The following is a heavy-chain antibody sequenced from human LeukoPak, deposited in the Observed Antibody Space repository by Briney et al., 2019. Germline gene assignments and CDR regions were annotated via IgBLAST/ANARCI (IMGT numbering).Heavy chain of an antibody. V-gene: IGHV4-4*02. J-gene: IGHJ4*02. CDR2: IYRSGST. Sequence: PSETLSLTCAVSGGSISSSNWWSWVRQPPGKGLEWIGEIYRSGSTNYNPSLKSRVTISVDKSKNQFSLKLSSVTAADTAVYYCARESVHYYDTRGLFDYWGQGTLVTVSS. D-gene: IGHD3-22*01. CDR1: GGSISSSNW. CDR3: ARESVHYYDTRGLFDY.